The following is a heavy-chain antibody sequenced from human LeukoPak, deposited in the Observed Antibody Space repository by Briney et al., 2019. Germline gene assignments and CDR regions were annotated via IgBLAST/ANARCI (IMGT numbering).Heavy chain of an antibody. D-gene: IGHD1-7*01. CDR3: AGSRQGRGELLGGGDY. CDR1: KFTFSSYS. Sequence: GGSLRLSCAGSKFTFSSYSMKWVRQAPGKGLEWVSSISRSSSYIYYADSVKGRFTISRDSARNSLYLQMNSLRAEDTAVYYCAGSRQGRGELLGGGDYWGQGTLVTVSS. V-gene: IGHV3-21*01. CDR2: ISRSSSYI. J-gene: IGHJ4*02.